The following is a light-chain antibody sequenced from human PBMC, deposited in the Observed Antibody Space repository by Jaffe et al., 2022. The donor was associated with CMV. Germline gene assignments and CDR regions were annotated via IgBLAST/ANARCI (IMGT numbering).Light chain of an antibody. CDR2: LAS. V-gene: IGKV3-20*01. J-gene: IGKJ1*01. CDR3: QQYGGSSWT. Sequence: EIVLAQSPGTLSLSPGERVTLSCRASQSVTSNYLAWYQQKPGQSPRLLIYLASTRATGIPDRFSGSGSGTDFTLTISRLEPEDFAVYYCQQYGGSSWTFGQGTKVEFK. CDR1: QSVTSNY.